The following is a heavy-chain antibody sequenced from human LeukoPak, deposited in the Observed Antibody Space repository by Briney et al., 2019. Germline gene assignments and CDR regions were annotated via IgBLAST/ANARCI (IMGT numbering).Heavy chain of an antibody. Sequence: PGRSLRLSCAASGFTFISYGMHGVRQAPGKGLEWVAVIWYDGSNKYYADSVKGRFTISRDNAKNSLYLQMNSLRAEDTALYYCAKAPRWNDVNNWFDPWGQGTLVTVSS. V-gene: IGHV3-33*03. CDR1: GFTFISYG. D-gene: IGHD1-1*01. CDR2: IWYDGSNK. J-gene: IGHJ5*02. CDR3: AKAPRWNDVNNWFDP.